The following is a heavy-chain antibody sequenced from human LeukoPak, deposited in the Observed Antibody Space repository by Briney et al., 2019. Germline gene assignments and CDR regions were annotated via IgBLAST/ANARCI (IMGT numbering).Heavy chain of an antibody. V-gene: IGHV4-4*02. J-gene: IGHJ6*02. Sequence: SETLSLTCSVSGDSISSTNWGTWVRQPPGKGLEWIGEIYHSGSTNYNPSLKSRVTISVDKSKNQFSLKLTSVTAADTAVYYCARAPMNSSSWYYYGMDVWGQGTTVTVSS. CDR2: IYHSGST. D-gene: IGHD6-13*01. CDR3: ARAPMNSSSWYYYGMDV. CDR1: GDSISSTNW.